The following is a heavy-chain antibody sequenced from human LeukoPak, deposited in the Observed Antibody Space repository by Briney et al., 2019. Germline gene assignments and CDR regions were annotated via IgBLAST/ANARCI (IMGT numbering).Heavy chain of an antibody. Sequence: SETLSLTCTVSGGSLSSYYWSWIRQPPGKGLEWIGYIYYSGSTNYNPSLKSRVTISVDTSNNQFSLKLSSVTAADTAVYYCARATYSSSWYGRGSGRFDPWGQGTLVTVSS. D-gene: IGHD6-13*01. J-gene: IGHJ5*02. CDR3: ARATYSSSWYGRGSGRFDP. CDR2: IYYSGST. V-gene: IGHV4-59*01. CDR1: GGSLSSYY.